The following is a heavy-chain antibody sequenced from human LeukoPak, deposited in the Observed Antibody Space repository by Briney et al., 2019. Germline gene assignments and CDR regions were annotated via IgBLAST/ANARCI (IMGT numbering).Heavy chain of an antibody. V-gene: IGHV3-7*03. J-gene: IGHJ4*02. CDR2: IKQDGSKK. CDR3: ASSLTAMGDY. CDR1: GFTFSSYW. D-gene: IGHD5-18*01. Sequence: GGSLRLSCAASGFTFSSYWMSWVRQAPGKGLEWVANIKQDGSKKNYVDSVKGRFTISRDNVKNSLYLQMNSLRAEDTAVYYCASSLTAMGDYWGQGILVTVSS.